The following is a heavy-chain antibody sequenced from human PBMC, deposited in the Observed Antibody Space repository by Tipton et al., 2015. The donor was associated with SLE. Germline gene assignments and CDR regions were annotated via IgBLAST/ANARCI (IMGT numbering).Heavy chain of an antibody. J-gene: IGHJ4*02. CDR3: AKDYSSGEYFDY. D-gene: IGHD6-19*01. CDR1: GFTFSDYY. V-gene: IGHV3-11*01. CDR2: ISSSGSTI. Sequence: GSLRLSCAASGFTFSDYYMSWIRQAPGKGLEWVSYISSSGSTIYYADSVKGRFTISRDNAKNSLYLQMNSLRAEDTALYYCAKDYSSGEYFDYWGQGTLVTVSS.